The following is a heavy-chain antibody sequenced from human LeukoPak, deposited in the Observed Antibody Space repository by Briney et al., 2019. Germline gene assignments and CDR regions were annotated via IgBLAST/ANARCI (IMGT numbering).Heavy chain of an antibody. CDR3: AKQLGYCSDGSCYFPY. D-gene: IGHD2-15*01. CDR1: GFTFSSSA. V-gene: IGHV3-23*01. Sequence: GGSLILSCAASGFTFSSSAMSWVRQAPGKGLEWVSAISNNGGHTYYADSVQGRFTISRDNSKSTLCLQMNSLRAEDTAVYYCAKQLGYCSDGSCYFPYWGQGTLVTVSS. J-gene: IGHJ4*02. CDR2: ISNNGGHT.